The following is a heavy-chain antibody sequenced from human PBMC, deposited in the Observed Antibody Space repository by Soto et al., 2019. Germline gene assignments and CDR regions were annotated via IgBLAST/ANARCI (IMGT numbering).Heavy chain of an antibody. CDR3: AKQWLEGAFDM. CDR2: ISAYNGNT. J-gene: IGHJ3*02. CDR1: GYTFTSYV. Sequence: GSVKVSCKASGYTFTSYVISWVRQAPGQGLEWMGWISAYNGNTNYAQKLQGRVTMTTDTSKSTDYMELRSLRSEDTAVYYCAKQWLEGAFDMWGQGTMVTVSS. D-gene: IGHD6-19*01. V-gene: IGHV1-18*01.